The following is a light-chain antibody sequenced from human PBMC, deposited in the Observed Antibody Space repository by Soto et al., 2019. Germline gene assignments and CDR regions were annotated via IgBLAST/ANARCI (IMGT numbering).Light chain of an antibody. CDR1: SGHSSYA. CDR2: LNSDGSH. Sequence: QAVLTQSPSASASLGASVKLTCTLSSGHSSYAIAWHQQQPEKGPRYLMKLNSDGSHSKGDGIPYRFSGSSSGAERYLTISSLQAEDEDDYYCQTWGTGIHWVFGGGTKLTVL. CDR3: QTWGTGIHWV. V-gene: IGLV4-69*01. J-gene: IGLJ3*02.